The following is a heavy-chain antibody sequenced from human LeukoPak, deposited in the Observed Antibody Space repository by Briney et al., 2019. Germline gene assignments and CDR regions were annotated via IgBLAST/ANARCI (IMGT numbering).Heavy chain of an antibody. Sequence: ASVKVSCEASGYFFTANYMHWVRQAPGQGLEWMGCINPNSGTTNYAQNFQGRVTMTRDTSIRTAYMELSRLSSDDTAVYYCARGRDYYDKSGLDYWGQGTLVTVSS. CDR1: GYFFTANY. D-gene: IGHD3-22*01. J-gene: IGHJ4*02. V-gene: IGHV1-2*02. CDR2: INPNSGTT. CDR3: ARGRDYYDKSGLDY.